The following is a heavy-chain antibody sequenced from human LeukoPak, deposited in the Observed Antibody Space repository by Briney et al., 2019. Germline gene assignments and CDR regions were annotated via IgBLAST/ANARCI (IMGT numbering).Heavy chain of an antibody. Sequence: APVNVSCKASVYTFTSYGISWVRQAPGQGREGMGWISAYNGNTNYAQKLQGRVTMTTDTSTSTAYMELRSLRSDDTAVYYCARAPRPITYYFDYWGQGTLVTVSS. J-gene: IGHJ4*02. D-gene: IGHD5-12*01. CDR2: ISAYNGNT. CDR3: ARAPRPITYYFDY. CDR1: VYTFTSYG. V-gene: IGHV1-18*01.